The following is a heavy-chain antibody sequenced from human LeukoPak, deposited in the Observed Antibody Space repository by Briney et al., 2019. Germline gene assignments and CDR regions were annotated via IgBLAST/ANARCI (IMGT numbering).Heavy chain of an antibody. J-gene: IGHJ4*02. CDR2: IYYSGST. CDR3: ARDLCSSTSCHFDY. D-gene: IGHD2-2*01. V-gene: IGHV4-59*12. CDR1: GGSISSYY. Sequence: SETLSLTCTVSGGSISSYYWSWIRQPPGKGLEWIGYIYYSGSTNYNPSLKSRVTISVDTSKNQFSLKLSSVTAADTAVYYCARDLCSSTSCHFDYWGQGTLVTVSS.